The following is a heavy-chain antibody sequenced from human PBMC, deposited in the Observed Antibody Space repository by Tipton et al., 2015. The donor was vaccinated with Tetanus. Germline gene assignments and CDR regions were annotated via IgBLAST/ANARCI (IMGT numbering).Heavy chain of an antibody. CDR1: GFTVSSNY. J-gene: IGHJ6*02. CDR2: IYSGGST. D-gene: IGHD5-18*01. Sequence: QLVQSGGGLIQPGGSLRLSCAASGFTVSSNYMSWVRQAPGKGLEWVSVIYSGGSTYYADSVKGRFTISRDNSKNTLYLQMNSLRAEDTAVYYCARDMFSDTAMGFYYCYGMDVWRQGTQVTVSS. CDR3: ARDMFSDTAMGFYYCYGMDV. V-gene: IGHV3-53*01.